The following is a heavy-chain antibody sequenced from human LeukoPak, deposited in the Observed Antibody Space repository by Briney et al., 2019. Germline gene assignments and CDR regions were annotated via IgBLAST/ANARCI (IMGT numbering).Heavy chain of an antibody. Sequence: GGSLRLSCAASGFTFSTYVMHWVRQAPGKGLEWVAVIWYDGSKKDYADSVKGRFTISRDNSKNTLYLQMNSLRAEDTAVYYCAREMNYGGYFDYWGQGTLVTVSS. CDR3: AREMNYGGYFDY. J-gene: IGHJ4*02. D-gene: IGHD4-23*01. V-gene: IGHV3-33*01. CDR1: GFTFSTYV. CDR2: IWYDGSKK.